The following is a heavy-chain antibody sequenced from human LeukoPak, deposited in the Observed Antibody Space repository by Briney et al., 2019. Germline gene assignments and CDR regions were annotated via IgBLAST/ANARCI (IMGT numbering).Heavy chain of an antibody. Sequence: ETLSLTCAVYGGSFSGYYWSWIRQPPGKGLEWIGEINHSGSTNYNPSLKSRVTISVDTSKNQFSLKLSSVTAADTAVYYCARGLYYYDSSGNGGGPYNWFDPWGQGALVTVSS. J-gene: IGHJ5*02. D-gene: IGHD3-22*01. CDR2: INHSGST. V-gene: IGHV4-34*01. CDR3: ARGLYYYDSSGNGGGPYNWFDP. CDR1: GGSFSGYY.